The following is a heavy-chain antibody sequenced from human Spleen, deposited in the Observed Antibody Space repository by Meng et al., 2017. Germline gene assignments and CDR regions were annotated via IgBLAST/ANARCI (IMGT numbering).Heavy chain of an antibody. CDR3: ARAPVVGSSWLEVGYYYGMDV. CDR2: INSNSGGT. D-gene: IGHD6-13*01. V-gene: IGHV1-2*06. J-gene: IGHJ6*02. Sequence: ASVKVSCKASGYTFTGYYMHWVRQAPGQGLEWMGRINSNSGGTNYAQKFQGRVTMTRDTSISTAYMELSRLRSDDTAVYYCARAPVVGSSWLEVGYYYGMDVWGQGTTVTVSS. CDR1: GYTFTGYY.